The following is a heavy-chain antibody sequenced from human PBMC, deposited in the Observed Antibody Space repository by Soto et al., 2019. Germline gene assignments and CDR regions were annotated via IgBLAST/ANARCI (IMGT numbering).Heavy chain of an antibody. CDR3: ARNLSWGSNWYYYMDV. J-gene: IGHJ6*03. CDR1: GFILSDCA. D-gene: IGHD7-27*01. Sequence: GGSLRLSCATSGFILSDCAMNWVRQAPGKGLEWVSYISSSSSVIDYADSVKGRFTVSRDNARNSLYLQMNSLRAEDTAVYYCARNLSWGSNWYYYMDVWGKGTTVTVSS. V-gene: IGHV3-48*01. CDR2: ISSSSSVI.